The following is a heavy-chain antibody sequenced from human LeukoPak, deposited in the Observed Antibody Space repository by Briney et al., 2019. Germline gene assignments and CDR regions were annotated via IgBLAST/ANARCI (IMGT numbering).Heavy chain of an antibody. CDR1: GFTFSSYS. CDR2: ISSSSSYI. D-gene: IGHD5-18*01. Sequence: GGSLRLSWAASGFTFSSYSMNWVRQAPEKGLEWVSSISSSSSYIYYADSVKGRFTISRDNAKNSLYLQMNSLRAEDTAVYYCASGIQLWLSDYWGQGTLVTVSS. J-gene: IGHJ4*02. V-gene: IGHV3-21*01. CDR3: ASGIQLWLSDY.